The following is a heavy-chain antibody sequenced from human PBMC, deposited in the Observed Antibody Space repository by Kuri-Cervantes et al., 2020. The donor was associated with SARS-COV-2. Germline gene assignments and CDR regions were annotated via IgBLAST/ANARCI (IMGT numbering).Heavy chain of an antibody. CDR3: ARGEWDVVLD. V-gene: IGHV4-34*01. D-gene: IGHD1-26*01. J-gene: IGHJ4*02. CDR1: GGSFSGYY. Sequence: SETLSLTCAVYGGSFSGYYWSWIRQSPGKGLEWIGEINHSGSTNYNPPLKSRVTISPETSKNQFSLNLSSVTAADTAVYYCARGEWDVVLDWGQGTLVTVSS. CDR2: INHSGST.